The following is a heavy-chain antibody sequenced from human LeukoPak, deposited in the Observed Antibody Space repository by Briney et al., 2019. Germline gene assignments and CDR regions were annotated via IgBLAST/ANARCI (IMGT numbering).Heavy chain of an antibody. D-gene: IGHD6-6*01. CDR2: ISYDGSNK. J-gene: IGHJ4*02. Sequence: GGSLRLSCAASRFTLSSYGMHWVRQAPGKGPEWVAVISYDGSNKYYADSVKGRFTISRDNSKNTLYLQMNSLRAEDTAVYYCAKDASIAAFDYWGQGTLVTVSS. CDR3: AKDASIAAFDY. V-gene: IGHV3-30*18. CDR1: RFTLSSYG.